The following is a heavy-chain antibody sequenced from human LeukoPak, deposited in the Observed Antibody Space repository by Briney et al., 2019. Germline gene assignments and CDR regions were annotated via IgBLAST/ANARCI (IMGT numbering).Heavy chain of an antibody. CDR2: IFYSGST. V-gene: IGHV4-39*07. CDR1: GGSISTSNYY. D-gene: IGHD6-13*01. J-gene: IGHJ4*02. Sequence: SETLSLTCTVSGGSISTSNYYWGWIRQPPGKGLEWIGNIFYSGSTYYSPSLRSRVTISLDTSKNQFSLKLSSVTAADTAVYYCARRRGGSWTPSWGQGTLVTVSS. CDR3: ARRRGGSWTPS.